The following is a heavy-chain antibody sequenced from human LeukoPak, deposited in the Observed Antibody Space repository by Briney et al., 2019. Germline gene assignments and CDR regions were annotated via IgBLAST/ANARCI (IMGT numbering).Heavy chain of an antibody. CDR1: GGSFSGYY. D-gene: IGHD3-3*01. CDR2: INHSGST. V-gene: IGHV4-34*01. CDR3: ARGPTRHDFWSGYSAYYFDY. J-gene: IGHJ4*02. Sequence: SETLSLTCAVYGGSFSGYYWSWIRQPPGKGLEWIGEINHSGSTNYNPSLKSRVTISVDTSKNQFSLKLSSVTAADTAVYYCARGPTRHDFWSGYSAYYFDYWGQGTLATVSS.